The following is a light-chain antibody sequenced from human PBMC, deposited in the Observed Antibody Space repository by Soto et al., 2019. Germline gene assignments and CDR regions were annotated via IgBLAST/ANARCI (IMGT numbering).Light chain of an antibody. Sequence: DVQMTQSPSSLSASVGDTITITCQATQDISNYLNWYQQKPGEAPKLLIYDASNLETGVPSRFSGSGSGTDFTFTISGLQPEDIATYYCQQYHNLYTFGQGTRLEI. J-gene: IGKJ5*01. V-gene: IGKV1-33*01. CDR1: QDISNY. CDR2: DAS. CDR3: QQYHNLYT.